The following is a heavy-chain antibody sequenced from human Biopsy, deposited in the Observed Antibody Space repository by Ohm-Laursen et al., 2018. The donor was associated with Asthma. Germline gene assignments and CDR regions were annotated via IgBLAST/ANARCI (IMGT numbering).Heavy chain of an antibody. Sequence: SLRLSCSASGFSFSDYYMTWMRQAPGKGLEWVSSISSPGSITYPAESVKGRFTISRDNAQKSLFLQMGSLRAEDTAIYYCARVFESSEWGPFYHFGLDVWGQGTTVAVSS. J-gene: IGHJ6*02. CDR2: ISSPGSIT. V-gene: IGHV3-11*01. D-gene: IGHD6-25*01. CDR1: GFSFSDYY. CDR3: ARVFESSEWGPFYHFGLDV.